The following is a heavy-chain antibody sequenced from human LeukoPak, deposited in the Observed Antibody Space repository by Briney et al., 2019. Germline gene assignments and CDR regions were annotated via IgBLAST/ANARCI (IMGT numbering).Heavy chain of an antibody. CDR3: ARSLSIFGVVTTPAPYYYYYYIDV. J-gene: IGHJ6*03. Sequence: SVKVSCKASGGTFSSYAISWVRQAPGQGLEWMGGIIPIFGTANYAQKFQGRVTITADESTSTAYMELSSLRSEDTAAYYCARSLSIFGVVTTPAPYYYYYYIDVWGKGTTFTVSS. CDR1: GGTFSSYA. V-gene: IGHV1-69*13. CDR2: IIPIFGTA. D-gene: IGHD3-3*01.